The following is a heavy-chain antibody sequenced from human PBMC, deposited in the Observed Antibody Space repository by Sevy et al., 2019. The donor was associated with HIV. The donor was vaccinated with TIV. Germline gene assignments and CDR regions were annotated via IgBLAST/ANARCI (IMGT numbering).Heavy chain of an antibody. D-gene: IGHD3-10*01. Sequence: GGSLRLSCAASGFIFSNYVMHWVRQAPGKGLEWVSVISDGGGTTYYADSVKGRFTISRDDSKSTLYLQMNSLRVEDTAVYFCAKRVAGALAALDIWGQGTMVTVSS. J-gene: IGHJ3*02. V-gene: IGHV3-23*01. CDR3: AKRVAGALAALDI. CDR2: ISDGGGTT. CDR1: GFIFSNYV.